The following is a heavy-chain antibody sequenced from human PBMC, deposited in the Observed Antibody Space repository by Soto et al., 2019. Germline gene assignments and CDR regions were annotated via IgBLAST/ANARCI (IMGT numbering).Heavy chain of an antibody. D-gene: IGHD6-13*01. Sequence: PSETLSLTCTVSGGSISSGGYYWSWIRQHPGKGLEWIGYIYYSGSTYYNPSLKSRVTISVDTSKSQFSLKLSSVTAADTAVYYCARDWGGSSWSPAEYFQHWGQGTLVTVSS. V-gene: IGHV4-31*03. CDR3: ARDWGGSSWSPAEYFQH. CDR1: GGSISSGGYY. J-gene: IGHJ1*01. CDR2: IYYSGST.